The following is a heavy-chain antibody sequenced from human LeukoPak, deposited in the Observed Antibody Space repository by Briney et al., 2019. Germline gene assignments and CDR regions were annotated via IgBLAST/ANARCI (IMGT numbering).Heavy chain of an antibody. Sequence: GGSLRLSCAASGFTFSSYSMNWVRQAPGKGLEWVSSISSSSSYIYYADSVKGRFTISRDNAKNSLYLQMNSLRAEDTAVYYCARVRRGSGSYLVYFDYWGQGTLVTVSS. CDR1: GFTFSSYS. CDR3: ARVRRGSGSYLVYFDY. J-gene: IGHJ4*02. CDR2: ISSSSSYI. V-gene: IGHV3-21*01. D-gene: IGHD3-10*01.